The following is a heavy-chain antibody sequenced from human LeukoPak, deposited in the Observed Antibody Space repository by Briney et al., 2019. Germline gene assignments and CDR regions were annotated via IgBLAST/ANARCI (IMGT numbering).Heavy chain of an antibody. CDR2: MNPKSGNT. Sequence: ASVKVSCKASGYTFTSYDINWVRQATGQGLEWMGWMNPKSGNTGYAQKFQGRVTMTRDTSTSTVYMELSSLRSEDTAVYYCARVVGLRVRGVLDPWGQGTLVTVSS. CDR3: ARVVGLRVRGVLDP. V-gene: IGHV1-8*01. J-gene: IGHJ5*02. D-gene: IGHD3-10*01. CDR1: GYTFTSYD.